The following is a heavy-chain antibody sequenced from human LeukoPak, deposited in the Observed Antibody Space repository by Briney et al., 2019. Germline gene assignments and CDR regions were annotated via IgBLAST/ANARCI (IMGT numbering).Heavy chain of an antibody. CDR1: GGTFSSYA. J-gene: IGHJ5*02. CDR3: ARTPKDYYDSSGYYGWFDP. D-gene: IGHD3-22*01. V-gene: IGHV1-69*04. Sequence: ASVKVSCKASGGTFSSYAINWVRQAPGQGLEWMGRIIPIFGIANYAQKFQGRVTITADKSTSTAYMELSSLRSEDTAVYYCARTPKDYYDSSGYYGWFDPWGQGTLVTVSS. CDR2: IIPIFGIA.